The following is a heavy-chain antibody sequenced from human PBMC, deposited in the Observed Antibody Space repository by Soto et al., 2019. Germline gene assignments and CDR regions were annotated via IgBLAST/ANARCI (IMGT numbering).Heavy chain of an antibody. CDR1: GGFTSTNNW. Sequence: QLQLQESGPGLVRPSGTLSLTCAVSGGFTSTNNWWSWVRQPPGKGLEWIGDAYHSGSTEYNPSHKSRVSISVDKSKNQSSLKLTSATAADTAVYYCARSPPSSYYGGSGTFDYWGQGTLVTVSS. V-gene: IGHV4-4*02. CDR3: ARSPPSSYYGGSGTFDY. CDR2: AYHSGST. J-gene: IGHJ4*02. D-gene: IGHD3-10*01.